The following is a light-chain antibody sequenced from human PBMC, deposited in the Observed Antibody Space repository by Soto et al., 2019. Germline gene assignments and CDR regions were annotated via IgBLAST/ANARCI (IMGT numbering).Light chain of an antibody. V-gene: IGLV2-14*01. CDR2: DVS. Sequence: QSVLTQPASVSGSPGQSITISCTGTSTDIGAYNYVSRYQQHPGKAPKLVIYDVSNRPSGVSNRFSGSKSGNTASLTISGLQADDEADYYCSSYAASTSFYFATGTKLTVL. CDR3: SSYAASTSFY. CDR1: STDIGAYNY. J-gene: IGLJ1*01.